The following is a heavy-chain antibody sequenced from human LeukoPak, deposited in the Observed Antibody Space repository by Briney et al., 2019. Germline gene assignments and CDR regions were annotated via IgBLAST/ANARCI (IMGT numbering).Heavy chain of an antibody. Sequence: SEALSLTCTVSGGSLSSSDYYWSWIRQHPGEGLEWIGYIYYSGSAYYNPSLKSRVTISVDTSQNQFSLKLTSVTAADTAVYFCARWEARIAARLSYYFDYWGQGTLVTVSS. D-gene: IGHD6-13*01. CDR1: GGSLSSSDYY. CDR2: IYYSGSA. CDR3: ARWEARIAARLSYYFDY. J-gene: IGHJ4*02. V-gene: IGHV4-31*03.